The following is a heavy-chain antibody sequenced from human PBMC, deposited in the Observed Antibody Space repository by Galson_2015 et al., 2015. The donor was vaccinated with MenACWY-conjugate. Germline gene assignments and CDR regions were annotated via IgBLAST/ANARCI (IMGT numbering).Heavy chain of an antibody. CDR2: IGTVGDT. V-gene: IGHV3-13*01. D-gene: IGHD3-16*01. CDR3: AREAYNVSINYYYGMDV. J-gene: IGHJ6*02. CDR1: GFTFSSYD. Sequence: SLRLSCAASGFTFSSYDMHWVRQATGKGLEWVSAIGTVGDTYYPGSVKGRFTISRENAKNSLYLQMNSLRAEDTAVYYCAREAYNVSINYYYGMDVWGQGTTVTASS.